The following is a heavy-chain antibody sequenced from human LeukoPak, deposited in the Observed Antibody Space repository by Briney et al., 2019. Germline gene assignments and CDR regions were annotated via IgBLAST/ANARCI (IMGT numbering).Heavy chain of an antibody. V-gene: IGHV4-4*07. J-gene: IGHJ6*03. D-gene: IGHD3-10*01. CDR2: IFTSGIT. CDR3: ARESSGNYYNPLGYMDV. CDR1: GGSISIYY. Sequence: SETLSLACTVSGGSISIYYWNWIRQPAGKGLEWIGRIFTSGITNYDPSLKSRVTMSVDTSKNQFSLNLSSVTAADTAVYYCARESSGNYYNPLGYMDVWGKGTTVTVSS.